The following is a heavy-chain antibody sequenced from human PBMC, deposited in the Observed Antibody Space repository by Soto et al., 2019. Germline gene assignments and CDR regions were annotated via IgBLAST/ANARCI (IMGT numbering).Heavy chain of an antibody. V-gene: IGHV4-34*01. D-gene: IGHD6-13*01. CDR3: ARGGKTRPYSSRKPLHWYFDL. J-gene: IGHJ2*01. CDR1: GGSFSGYY. CDR2: INHSGST. Sequence: SETLSLTCAVYGGSFSGYYWSWIRQPPGKGLEWIGEINHSGSTNYNPSLKSRVTISVDTSKNQFSLKLSSVTAADTAVYYCARGGKTRPYSSRKPLHWYFDLWGRGTLVTVSS.